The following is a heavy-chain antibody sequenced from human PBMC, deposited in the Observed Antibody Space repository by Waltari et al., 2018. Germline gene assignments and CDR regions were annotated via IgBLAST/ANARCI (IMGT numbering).Heavy chain of an antibody. D-gene: IGHD6-19*01. CDR1: GDPIRSSNYY. Sequence: QVQLQASGPGLVKPSQTLSLTCIVSGDPIRSSNYYWSWSRQPAGKGLEWIVRTYSSGSANYNPSLKGRVTMSVDMSKNQFSLKLSSVTAADTAVYYCARDRIAVAGYYYYGMDVWGQGTTVTVSS. V-gene: IGHV4-61*02. J-gene: IGHJ6*02. CDR3: ARDRIAVAGYYYYGMDV. CDR2: TYSSGSA.